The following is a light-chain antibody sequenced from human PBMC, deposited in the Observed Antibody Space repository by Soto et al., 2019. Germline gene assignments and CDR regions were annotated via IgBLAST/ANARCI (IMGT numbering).Light chain of an antibody. CDR1: SSNIGSHT. CDR2: SNT. CDR3: AAWDDSLNGRV. V-gene: IGLV1-44*01. Sequence: QSVLTQPPSASGTPGQRVTISCSGSSSNIGSHTVNWYQQLPGTAPKLLIYSNTHRPSGVPDRFSGSKSGTSASLAISGLQSEDEADYYCAAWDDSLNGRVSGTGTKLTVL. J-gene: IGLJ1*01.